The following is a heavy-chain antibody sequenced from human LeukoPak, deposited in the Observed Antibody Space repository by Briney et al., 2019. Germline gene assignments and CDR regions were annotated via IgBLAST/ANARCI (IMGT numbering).Heavy chain of an antibody. D-gene: IGHD1-20*01. Sequence: PGGSLRLSCAASGLTFSSYSMSWVRQAPGEGLEWVSAISGSGGSTYYADSVKGRFTISRDNSKNTLYLQMNSLRAHDTAVYYCAKPLGYNWSYWFDPWRQGTLVTVSS. CDR1: GLTFSSYS. J-gene: IGHJ5*02. V-gene: IGHV3-23*01. CDR2: ISGSGGST. CDR3: AKPLGYNWSYWFDP.